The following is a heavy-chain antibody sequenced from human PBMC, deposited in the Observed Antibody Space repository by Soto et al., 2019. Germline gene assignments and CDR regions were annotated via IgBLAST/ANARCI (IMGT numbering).Heavy chain of an antibody. D-gene: IGHD3-16*02. V-gene: IGHV1-69*01. CDR1: GGTFSSYA. CDR2: IIPIFGTA. Sequence: QVQLVQSGAEVKKPGSSVKVSCKASGGTFSSYAISWVRQAPGQGLEWMGGIIPIFGTANYAQKFQGRVTITADESTSTAYMELSSLRSEDTAVYYCARDTGYDYVWGSYRDNVKYYYGMDVWGQGTTVTVSS. CDR3: ARDTGYDYVWGSYRDNVKYYYGMDV. J-gene: IGHJ6*02.